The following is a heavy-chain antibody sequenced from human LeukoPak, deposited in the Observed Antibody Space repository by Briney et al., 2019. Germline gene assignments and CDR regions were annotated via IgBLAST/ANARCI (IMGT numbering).Heavy chain of an antibody. J-gene: IGHJ4*02. CDR2: INHSGST. CDR1: GGSFSGYY. Sequence: SETMSLTCAVYGGSFSGYYWSWIRQPPGKGLEWIGEINHSGSTNYNPSLKSRVPISVDTSKNQFSRKLSSVTAADTAVYYSAKAQTHKESYEAFDYWGQGTLVTVSS. V-gene: IGHV4-34*01. D-gene: IGHD3-10*01. CDR3: AKAQTHKESYEAFDY.